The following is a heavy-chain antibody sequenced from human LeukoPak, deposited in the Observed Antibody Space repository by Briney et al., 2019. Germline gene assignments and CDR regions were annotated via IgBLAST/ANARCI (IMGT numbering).Heavy chain of an antibody. J-gene: IGHJ4*02. D-gene: IGHD5-24*01. V-gene: IGHV3-21*01. CDR3: AKEGVDMATIPDY. Sequence: PGGSLRLSCAASGFTFSSYSMNWVRQAPGKGLEWVSSISSSSSYIYYADSVKGRFTISRDNAKNSLYLQMNSLRAEDTAVYYCAKEGVDMATIPDYWGQGTLVTVSS. CDR2: ISSSSSYI. CDR1: GFTFSSYS.